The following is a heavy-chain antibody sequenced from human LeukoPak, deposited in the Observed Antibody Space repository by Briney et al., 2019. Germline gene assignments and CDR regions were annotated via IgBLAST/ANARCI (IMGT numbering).Heavy chain of an antibody. V-gene: IGHV3-30-3*01. CDR1: GFTFSSYA. J-gene: IGHJ6*02. CDR3: ARHGVAARPSPHYYYYYGMDV. D-gene: IGHD6-6*01. CDR2: ISYDGSNK. Sequence: GGSLRLSCAASGFTFSSYAMHWVRQAPGKGLEWVAVISYDGSNKYYADSVKGRFTTSRDNSKNTLYLQMNSLRAEDTAVYYCARHGVAARPSPHYYYYYGMDVWGQGTTVTVSS.